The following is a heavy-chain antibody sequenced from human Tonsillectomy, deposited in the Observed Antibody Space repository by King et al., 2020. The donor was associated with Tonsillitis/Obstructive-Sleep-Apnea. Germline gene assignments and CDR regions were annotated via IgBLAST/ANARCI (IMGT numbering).Heavy chain of an antibody. V-gene: IGHV3-23*04. Sequence: VQLVESGGGLVQPGGSLRLSCATSGFTFSPYAMIWVRQAPGKGLEWVSAIDNSGYNTLYADSVRGRFTISRDNSKDTLYLQMNSLRADDTALYFCARLITSASSDWGQGTLVTVSS. CDR2: IDNSGYNT. CDR1: GFTFSPYA. CDR3: ARLITSASSD. D-gene: IGHD2-2*01. J-gene: IGHJ4*02.